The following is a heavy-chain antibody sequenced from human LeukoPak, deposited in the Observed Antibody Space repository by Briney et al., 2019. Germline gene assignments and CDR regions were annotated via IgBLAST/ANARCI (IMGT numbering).Heavy chain of an antibody. CDR3: ARATSPYGSGSYRLDY. J-gene: IGHJ4*02. D-gene: IGHD3-10*01. CDR2: IRFDGTNI. V-gene: IGHV3-30*02. CDR1: GFTFRSYA. Sequence: GGSLRLACAASGFTFRSYAMHWVRQAPGKGLEWVAFIRFDGTNIYYGDSVRGRFTISRDNSKNTLYLQMNSLRAEDTAVYYCARATSPYGSGSYRLDYWGQGTLVTVSS.